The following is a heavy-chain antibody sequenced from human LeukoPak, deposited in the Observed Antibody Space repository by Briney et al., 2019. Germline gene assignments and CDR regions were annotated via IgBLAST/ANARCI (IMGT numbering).Heavy chain of an antibody. V-gene: IGHV4-34*01. Sequence: PSETLSLTCAVYGGSFGGYYWSWIRQPPGKGLEWIGEINHSGSTNYNPSLKSRVTISVDTSKNQFSLKLSSVTAADTAVYYCARENVDIVATIRVYYFDYWGQGTLVTVSS. CDR1: GGSFGGYY. CDR3: ARENVDIVATIRVYYFDY. J-gene: IGHJ4*02. CDR2: INHSGST. D-gene: IGHD5-12*01.